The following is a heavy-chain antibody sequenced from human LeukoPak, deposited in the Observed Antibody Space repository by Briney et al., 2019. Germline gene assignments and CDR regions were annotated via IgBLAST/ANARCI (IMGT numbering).Heavy chain of an antibody. J-gene: IGHJ4*02. D-gene: IGHD5-18*01. V-gene: IGHV3-7*01. CDR1: GFTFSGYW. Sequence: GGSLRLSCAASGFTFSGYWMSWVRQAPGKGLEWVANIKQDGSEKYYVDSVKGRFTISRDNAKNSLYLQMNSLRAEDTAVYYCARNSDTAAYFDYWGQGTLVTVSS. CDR2: IKQDGSEK. CDR3: ARNSDTAAYFDY.